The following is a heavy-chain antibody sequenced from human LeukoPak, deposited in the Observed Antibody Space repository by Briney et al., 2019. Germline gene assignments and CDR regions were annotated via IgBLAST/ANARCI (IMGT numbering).Heavy chain of an antibody. CDR2: IWYDGTNK. CDR1: GFSFSNYG. Sequence: GGSLRLSCAASGFSFSNYGMHWVRQAPGKGLKWVALIWYDGTNKYYTDSVKGRLTISRDNSKDTLFLQMNSLRAEDTAVYYCAREGPRGNSQFDYWGQGTLVTVSS. J-gene: IGHJ4*02. D-gene: IGHD2/OR15-2a*01. V-gene: IGHV3-33*01. CDR3: AREGPRGNSQFDY.